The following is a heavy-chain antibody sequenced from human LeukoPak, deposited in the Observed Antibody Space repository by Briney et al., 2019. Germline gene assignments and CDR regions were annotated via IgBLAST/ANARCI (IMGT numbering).Heavy chain of an antibody. V-gene: IGHV3-30*04. J-gene: IGHJ4*02. D-gene: IGHD3-22*01. CDR3: AKHRFESGGYHSTD. Sequence: GGSLRLSCAASGFTFSSYAMHWVRQAPGKGLEWVAVIPYDGSNKYYADSVKGRFTISRDNSKNTLYLQMNSLRDEDTAVYYCAKHRFESGGYHSTDWGQGTLVTVSS. CDR1: GFTFSSYA. CDR2: IPYDGSNK.